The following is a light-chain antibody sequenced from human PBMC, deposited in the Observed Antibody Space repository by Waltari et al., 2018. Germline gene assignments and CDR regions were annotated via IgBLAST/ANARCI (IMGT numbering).Light chain of an antibody. CDR1: NIGTKS. CDR2: YDS. J-gene: IGLJ6*01. CDR3: QVWNSSSDHLNV. V-gene: IGLV3-21*04. Sequence: SYELTQQPSVSVAPGKTARITCGGKNIGTKSVHTSQQKPGQAPVLIIRYDSDRPSGSPERFSGSNSENTATLTVSRVEAGDEADYYCQVWNSSSDHLNVFGSGTRLTVL.